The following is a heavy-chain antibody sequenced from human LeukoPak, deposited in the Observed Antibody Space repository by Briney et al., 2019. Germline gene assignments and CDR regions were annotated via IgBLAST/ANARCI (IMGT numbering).Heavy chain of an antibody. CDR1: GFTFSDYW. CDR3: TTIGSRRYYYYFDF. CDR2: IKSRTDGGAT. D-gene: IGHD1-26*01. Sequence: PGGSLRLSCAASGFTFSDYWVTWVRQAPGKGLEWVGRIKSRTDGGATDYAGPVKGRFTISRDDSKNMLYLQMNSLKTEDTAVYYCTTIGSRRYYYYFDFWGQGALVTVSS. V-gene: IGHV3-15*01. J-gene: IGHJ4*02.